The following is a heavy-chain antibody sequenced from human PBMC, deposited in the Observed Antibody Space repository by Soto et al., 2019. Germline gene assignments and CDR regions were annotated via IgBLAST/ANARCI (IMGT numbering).Heavy chain of an antibody. Sequence: QVQLVQSGAEVKKPGSSVKVSCKASGGPFSDYSINWVRQAPGQGLEWMGGIIPIFATPNYAQKFQCRVTIPADKSTSTADMELSNLRSEDTAIYFCARDLDYGTISGLGLVDYWGQGTLVTVTS. CDR1: GGPFSDYS. J-gene: IGHJ4*02. D-gene: IGHD4-17*01. V-gene: IGHV1-69*06. CDR3: ARDLDYGTISGLGLVDY. CDR2: IIPIFATP.